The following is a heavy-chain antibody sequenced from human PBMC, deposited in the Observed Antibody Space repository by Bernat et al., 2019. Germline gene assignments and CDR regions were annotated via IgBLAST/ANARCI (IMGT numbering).Heavy chain of an antibody. CDR3: GRGTSTSAHYMDV. CDR1: GFTFSDYY. J-gene: IGHJ6*03. V-gene: IGHV3-11*05. Sequence: QVQLVESGGGLVKPGGSLRLSCAASGFTFSDYYMSWIRQAPGEGLDWGSYISSSSSYTNYADAVKGRFTISRNNAKNSQYMQMNSLRAEDTAGYYCGRGTSTSAHYMDVWGKGTTVTVSS. CDR2: ISSSSSYT.